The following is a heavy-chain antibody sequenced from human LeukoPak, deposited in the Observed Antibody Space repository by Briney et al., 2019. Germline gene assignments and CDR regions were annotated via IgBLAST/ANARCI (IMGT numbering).Heavy chain of an antibody. CDR3: ARGLVRPMYYMDV. J-gene: IGHJ6*03. V-gene: IGHV3-7*01. CDR1: GFTFSSYW. Sequence: GGSLRLSCAASGFTFSSYWMSWVRQAPGKGLEWVANIKQDGSEKYYVDSVKGRFTISRDNAKNSLYLQMNSLRAEDTAVYYCARGLVRPMYYMDVWGIGTTVTVSS. D-gene: IGHD6-19*01. CDR2: IKQDGSEK.